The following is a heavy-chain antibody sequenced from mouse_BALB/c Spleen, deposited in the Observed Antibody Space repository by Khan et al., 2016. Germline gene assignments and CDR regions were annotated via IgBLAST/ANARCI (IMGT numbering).Heavy chain of an antibody. V-gene: IGHV14-3*02. CDR1: GFNIKDTY. CDR3: ARAYYDYWFAY. Sequence: VQLKQSGAELVKPGASVKLSCTASGFNIKDTYMHWVKQRPEQGLEWIGKIDPANGNTKYDPKFQGKATITADTSSNTAYLQLSSLTSEDTAVXYCARAYYDYWFAYWGQGTLVTVSA. CDR2: IDPANGNT. J-gene: IGHJ3*01. D-gene: IGHD2-4*01.